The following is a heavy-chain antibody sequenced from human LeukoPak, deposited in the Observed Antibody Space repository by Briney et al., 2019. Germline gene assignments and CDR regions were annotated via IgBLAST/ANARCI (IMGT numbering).Heavy chain of an antibody. CDR2: IIPILGIA. V-gene: IGHV1-69*04. J-gene: IGHJ4*02. Sequence: SVKVSCKASGGTFSSYAISWVRQAPGQGLEWMGRIIPILGIANYAQKFQGRVMITADKSTSTAYMELSSLRSEDTAVYYCARAFGVAGHFDYWGQGTLVTVSS. D-gene: IGHD6-19*01. CDR3: ARAFGVAGHFDY. CDR1: GGTFSSYA.